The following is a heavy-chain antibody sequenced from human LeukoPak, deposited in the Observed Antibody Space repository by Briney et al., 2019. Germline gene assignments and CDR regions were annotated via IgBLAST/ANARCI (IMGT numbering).Heavy chain of an antibody. J-gene: IGHJ3*02. CDR3: AKSCRDRLSYAFDI. CDR2: ISYDGTTK. V-gene: IGHV3-30*18. Sequence: GGSLRLSCAASGFTFNSYVMHWVRQAPGEGLEWVAVISYDGTTKYYRDSVKGRFTISRDNSNNILYLQMNSLRPEDTAIYYCAKSCRDRLSYAFDIWGQGTMVTVSS. CDR1: GFTFNSYV.